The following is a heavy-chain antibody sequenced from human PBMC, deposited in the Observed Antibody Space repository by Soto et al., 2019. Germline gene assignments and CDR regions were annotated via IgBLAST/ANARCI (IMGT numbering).Heavy chain of an antibody. D-gene: IGHD1-1*01. V-gene: IGHV3-74*01. CDR1: GFTFSLYW. CDR3: TRGPRSTSTGTGAF. Sequence: LRLSCAASGFTFSLYWMHWVRQVPGKGPEWVSRINDDGISTNYADSVKGRFTISRDNAKNTLYLQMNALRVEDTAVYYCTRGPRSTSTGTGAFWGQGTLVTVSS. CDR2: INDDGIST. J-gene: IGHJ4*02.